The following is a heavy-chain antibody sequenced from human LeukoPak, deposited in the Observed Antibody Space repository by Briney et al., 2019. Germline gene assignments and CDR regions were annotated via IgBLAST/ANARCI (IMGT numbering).Heavy chain of an antibody. CDR2: ISGSGGST. J-gene: IGHJ4*02. V-gene: IGHV3-23*01. CDR1: GFTFSSYA. Sequence: GGSLRLSCAASGFTFSSYAMSWVRQAPGKGLEWVSAISGSGGSTYYADSVKGRFTISRDNAKNSLYLQMNSLRAEDTAVYYCARDLGYCSGGSCEAFDYWGQGTLVTVSS. D-gene: IGHD2-15*01. CDR3: ARDLGYCSGGSCEAFDY.